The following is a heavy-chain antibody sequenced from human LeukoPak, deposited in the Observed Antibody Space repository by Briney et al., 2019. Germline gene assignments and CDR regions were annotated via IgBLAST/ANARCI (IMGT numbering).Heavy chain of an antibody. V-gene: IGHV1-2*06. Sequence: ASVKVSCKASGYTFTGYYMHWVRQAPGQGLEWMGRINPNSGGTNYAQKFQGRVTMTRDTSISTAYMELRSLRSDDTAVYYCARTGGGRRFKNWFDPWGQGTLVTVSS. D-gene: IGHD2-15*01. J-gene: IGHJ5*02. CDR2: INPNSGGT. CDR3: ARTGGGRRFKNWFDP. CDR1: GYTFTGYY.